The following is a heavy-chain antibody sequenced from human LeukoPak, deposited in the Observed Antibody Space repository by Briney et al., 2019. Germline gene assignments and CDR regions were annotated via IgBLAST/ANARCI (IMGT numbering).Heavy chain of an antibody. CDR3: AKAPVTTCRGAYCYPFDY. Sequence: PGGSLRLSCAASGFTLSSYAMSWVRQAPGKGLEWVSVISDSGNTYHADSLKGRFTISRDSSKNTLFLQMNRLRPEDAAVYYCAKAPVTTCRGAYCYPFDYWGQGTLVTVSS. V-gene: IGHV3-23*01. CDR1: GFTLSSYA. J-gene: IGHJ4*02. D-gene: IGHD2-21*01. CDR2: ISDSGNT.